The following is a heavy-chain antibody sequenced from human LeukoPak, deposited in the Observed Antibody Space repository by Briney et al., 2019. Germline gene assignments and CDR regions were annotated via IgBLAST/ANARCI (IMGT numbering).Heavy chain of an antibody. D-gene: IGHD6-19*01. J-gene: IGHJ4*02. V-gene: IGHV3-23*01. Sequence: GGSLRLSCAASGFTFSSYAMNWVRQAPGKGLEWVSAISGSGGSTYYADSVKGRFTISRDNSKNTLYLQMNSLRAEDTAVYYCAKGPSSGWYRYWGQGTLVTVSS. CDR3: AKGPSSGWYRY. CDR2: ISGSGGST. CDR1: GFTFSSYA.